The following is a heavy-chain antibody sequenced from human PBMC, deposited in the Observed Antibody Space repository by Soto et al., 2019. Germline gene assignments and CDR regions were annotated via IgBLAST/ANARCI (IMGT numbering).Heavy chain of an antibody. D-gene: IGHD6-13*01. CDR3: ARDLLTPAAGLDYYYYYGMDV. V-gene: IGHV1-69*06. Sequence: ASVKVSCKASGGTFSSYAISWVRQAPGQGLEWMGGIIPIFGTANYAQKFQGRVTITADKSTSTAYMELSSLRSEDTAVYYCARDLLTPAAGLDYYYYYGMDVWGQGTTVTVSS. CDR2: IIPIFGTA. CDR1: GGTFSSYA. J-gene: IGHJ6*02.